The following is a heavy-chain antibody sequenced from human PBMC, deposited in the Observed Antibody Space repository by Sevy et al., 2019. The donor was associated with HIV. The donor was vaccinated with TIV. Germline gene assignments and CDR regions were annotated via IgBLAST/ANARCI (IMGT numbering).Heavy chain of an antibody. J-gene: IGHJ4*02. CDR3: AGGDTTMITDLDY. V-gene: IGHV3-23*01. Sequence: GGSLILSCAASGLTLTTTGMSWVRQAPGKGLEWIAGVTSDGTTYYADSVRDRFTVSEDNSKNTLYLQLNSLRADDTAVFYCAGGDTTMITDLDYWGQGTLVTVSS. D-gene: IGHD3-16*01. CDR2: VTSDGTT. CDR1: GLTLTTTG.